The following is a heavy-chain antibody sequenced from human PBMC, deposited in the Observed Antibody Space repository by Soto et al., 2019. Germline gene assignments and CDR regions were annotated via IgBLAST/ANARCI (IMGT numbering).Heavy chain of an antibody. Sequence: QVQLVQSGAEVKKPGASVRVSCKASRYTFTSYDINWVRQATGQGFEWMGWMNPKSGATNYAQKFQGRVTMITNTSISTAYMELSSLRSDDTAVYYCARGLKPSLFGVRNWLDLWGQGTLVAVSS. V-gene: IGHV1-8*01. CDR3: ARGLKPSLFGVRNWLDL. CDR2: MNPKSGAT. J-gene: IGHJ5*02. CDR1: RYTFTSYD. D-gene: IGHD3-3*01.